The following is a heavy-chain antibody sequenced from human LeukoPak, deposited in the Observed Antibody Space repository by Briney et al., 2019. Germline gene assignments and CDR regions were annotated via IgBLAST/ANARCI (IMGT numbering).Heavy chain of an antibody. V-gene: IGHV1-69*01. J-gene: IGHJ4*02. CDR3: ARDRLGVGFVDY. Sequence: SVKVSCKASGGTFSSYAISWVRQAPGQGLEWMGGIIPIFGTANYAQKFQGRVTITADESTSTAYMELSSLRSEDTAVYYCARDRLGVGFVDYWGQGTLVTVSS. CDR1: GGTFSSYA. D-gene: IGHD3-9*01. CDR2: IIPIFGTA.